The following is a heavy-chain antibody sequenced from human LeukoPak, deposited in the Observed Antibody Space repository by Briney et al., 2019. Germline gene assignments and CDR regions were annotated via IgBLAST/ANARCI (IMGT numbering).Heavy chain of an antibody. Sequence: SVKVSCKASGGTFSGYAISWVRQAPGQGLEWMGGIIPIFGTANYAQKFQGRVTITADESTSTAYMELSSLRSEDTAVYYCARDLYYDFWSGYDRDAFDIWGQGTMVSVSS. CDR2: IIPIFGTA. V-gene: IGHV1-69*13. CDR3: ARDLYYDFWSGYDRDAFDI. J-gene: IGHJ3*02. CDR1: GGTFSGYA. D-gene: IGHD3-3*01.